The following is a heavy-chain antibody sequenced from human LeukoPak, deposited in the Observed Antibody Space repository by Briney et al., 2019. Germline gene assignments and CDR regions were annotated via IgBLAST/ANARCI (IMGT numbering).Heavy chain of an antibody. CDR3: ARLWWSKGTFEY. J-gene: IGHJ4*02. CDR2: ISYTGST. V-gene: IGHV4-59*08. Sequence: SETLSLTCSVSGGSMSNNYWGWIRQPPGKGLEWIGYISYTGSTSVTPSLKSRVNIFLETPRNQFSLEVSSVIAADTAVYYCARLWWSKGTFEYWGQGTLVTVSS. D-gene: IGHD2-15*01. CDR1: GGSMSNNY.